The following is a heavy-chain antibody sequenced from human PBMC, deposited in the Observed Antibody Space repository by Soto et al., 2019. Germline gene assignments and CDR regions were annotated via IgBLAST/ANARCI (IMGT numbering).Heavy chain of an antibody. D-gene: IGHD2-21*02. CDR1: GFTFSSYW. CDR2: IKQDGSEK. Sequence: EVQLVESGGGLVQPGGSLRLSCAASGFTFSSYWMSWVRQAPGKGLEWVANIKQDGSEKYYVDSVKGRFTISRDNAKNSLYLQMNSLRAEDTAVYYCARGRFAYCGGDCYEFFDYWGQGTLVTVSS. J-gene: IGHJ4*02. V-gene: IGHV3-7*05. CDR3: ARGRFAYCGGDCYEFFDY.